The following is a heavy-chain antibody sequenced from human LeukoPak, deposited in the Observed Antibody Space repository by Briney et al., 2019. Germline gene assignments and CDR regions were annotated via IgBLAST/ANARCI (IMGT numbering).Heavy chain of an antibody. Sequence: SENLSLTCTVSGGSISSYYWSWIRQPPGKGLEWIGYIYYSGSTNYNPSLKSRVTISVDTSKNQFSLKLSSVTAADTAVYYCARDRDYYDSSGYFDYWGQGTLVTVSS. J-gene: IGHJ4*02. V-gene: IGHV4-59*01. D-gene: IGHD3-22*01. CDR1: GGSISSYY. CDR2: IYYSGST. CDR3: ARDRDYYDSSGYFDY.